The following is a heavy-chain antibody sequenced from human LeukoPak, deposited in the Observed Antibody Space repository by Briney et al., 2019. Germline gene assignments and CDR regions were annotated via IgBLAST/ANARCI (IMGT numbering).Heavy chain of an antibody. CDR3: AKELKNQLRYFDWANEKYYYYGMDV. V-gene: IGHV3-30*18. CDR1: GFTFSSYA. Sequence: GGSLRLSCAASGFTFSSYAMSWVRQAPGKGLEWVAVISYDGSNKYYADSVKGRFTISRDNSKNTLYLQMNSLRAEDTAVYYCAKELKNQLRYFDWANEKYYYYGMDVWGQGTTVTVSS. D-gene: IGHD3-9*01. J-gene: IGHJ6*02. CDR2: ISYDGSNK.